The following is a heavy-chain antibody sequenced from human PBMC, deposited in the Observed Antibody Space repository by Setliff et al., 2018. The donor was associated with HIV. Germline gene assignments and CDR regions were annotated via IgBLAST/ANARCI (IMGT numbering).Heavy chain of an antibody. CDR2: IRSKASGGTT. CDR3: AKGAPQLFYYMDV. CDR1: GFTFGDYA. V-gene: IGHV3-49*04. D-gene: IGHD1-1*01. Sequence: GGSLRLSCTASGFTFGDYAMSWVRQAPGKGLEWVGFIRSKASGGTTEYAASVKGRFTISRDDSKSIAYLQMNSLKTEDTAVYYCAKGAPQLFYYMDVWGKGTTVTVSS. J-gene: IGHJ6*03.